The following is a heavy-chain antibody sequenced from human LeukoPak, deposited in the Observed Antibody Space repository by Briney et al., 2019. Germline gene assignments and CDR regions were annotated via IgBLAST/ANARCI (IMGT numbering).Heavy chain of an antibody. CDR3: ARERFGWFFDY. V-gene: IGHV4-59*01. CDR2: IYYSGST. D-gene: IGHD3-10*01. CDR1: GGSISSYY. Sequence: SETLSLTCTVSGGSISSYYWSWIRQPPGKRLEWIGYIYYSGSTNHNPSLKSRVTISVDTSKNQFSLKLSSVTAADTAVYYCARERFGWFFDYWGQGTLVTVSS. J-gene: IGHJ4*02.